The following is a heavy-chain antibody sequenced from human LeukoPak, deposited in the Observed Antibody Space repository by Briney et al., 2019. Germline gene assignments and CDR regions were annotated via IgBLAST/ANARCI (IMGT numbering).Heavy chain of an antibody. V-gene: IGHV4-39*07. D-gene: IGHD3-10*01. CDR3: ARSRAPPTYYYGSGRGEFDP. J-gene: IGHJ5*02. CDR1: GGSISSSSYY. Sequence: PSETLSLTCTVSGGSISSSSYYWGWIRQPPGKGLEWIGSIYYSGSTYYNPSLKSRVTISVDTSKNQFSLKLSSVTAADTAVYYCARSRAPPTYYYGSGRGEFDPWGQGTLVTVSS. CDR2: IYYSGST.